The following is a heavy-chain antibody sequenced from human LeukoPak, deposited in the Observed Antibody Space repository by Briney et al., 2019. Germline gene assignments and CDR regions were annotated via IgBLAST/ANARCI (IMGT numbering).Heavy chain of an antibody. V-gene: IGHV3-23*01. CDR1: GFTFSSYA. CDR2: ISGSGGST. D-gene: IGHD3-3*01. CDR3: AKEREYSHYDFWSGYLYYFDY. J-gene: IGHJ4*02. Sequence: GGSLRLSCAASGFTFSSYAMSWVRQAPGKGLEWVSAISGSGGSTYYADSVKGRFTISRDNSKNTLYLQMNSLRAVDTAVYYCAKEREYSHYDFWSGYLYYFDYWGQGTLVTVSS.